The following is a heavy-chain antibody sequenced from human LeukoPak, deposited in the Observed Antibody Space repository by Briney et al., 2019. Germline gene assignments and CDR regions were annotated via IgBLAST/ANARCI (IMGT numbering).Heavy chain of an antibody. CDR3: ARVGRKTGIDY. J-gene: IGHJ4*02. CDR2: IYYSGST. CDR1: GGSISSSSYY. Sequence: SETLSLTCTVSGGSISSSSYYWGWLRQPPGKGLEWIGSIYYSGSTYYNPSLKSRVTISVDTSKNQFSLKLSSVTAADTAVYYCARVGRKTGIDYWGQGTLVTVSS. D-gene: IGHD3/OR15-3a*01. V-gene: IGHV4-39*07.